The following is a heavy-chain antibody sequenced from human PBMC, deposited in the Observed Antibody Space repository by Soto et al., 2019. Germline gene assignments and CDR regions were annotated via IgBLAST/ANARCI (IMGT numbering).Heavy chain of an antibody. J-gene: IGHJ4*02. Sequence: QVQLVQSGAEEKKPGASVKVSCKASGYTFTSYAMHWVHQAPGQRLEWMGWINAGNGNTKYSQKFQGRVTITRDTPASTAYMELSSLRSEDTAVYYCARGITLPTPLDYGGQGTLFTVSS. CDR2: INAGNGNT. D-gene: IGHD1-20*01. CDR1: GYTFTSYA. CDR3: ARGITLPTPLDY. V-gene: IGHV1-3*05.